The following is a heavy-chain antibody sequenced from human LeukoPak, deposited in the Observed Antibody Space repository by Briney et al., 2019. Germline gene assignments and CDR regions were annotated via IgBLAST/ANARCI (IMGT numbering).Heavy chain of an antibody. V-gene: IGHV3-9*01. CDR3: AKDRGSSSSRSSAFDI. Sequence: GGSLRLPCAASGFTFDDYAMHWVRQAPGKGLEWVSGISWNSGSIGYADSVKGRFTISRDNAKNSLYLQMNSLRAEDTALYYCAKDRGSSSSRSSAFDIWGQGTMVTVSS. CDR2: ISWNSGSI. CDR1: GFTFDDYA. D-gene: IGHD6-6*01. J-gene: IGHJ3*02.